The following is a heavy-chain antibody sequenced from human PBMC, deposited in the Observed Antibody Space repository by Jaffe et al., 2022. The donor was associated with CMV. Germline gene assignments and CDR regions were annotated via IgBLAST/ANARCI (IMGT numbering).Heavy chain of an antibody. J-gene: IGHJ5*02. D-gene: IGHD2-2*01. V-gene: IGHV4-31*03. CDR2: IYYSGST. CDR1: GGSISSGGYGGFY. Sequence: QVQLQESGPGLVKPSQTLSLTCTVSGGSISSGGYGGFYWSWIRQHPGKGLEWIGHIYYSGSTYYNPSLRSRVIISVDTSKNQFSLKLSSLTAADTAVYYCARDGLGSSTGFAFDPWGQGTLVTVSS. CDR3: ARDGLGSSTGFAFDP.